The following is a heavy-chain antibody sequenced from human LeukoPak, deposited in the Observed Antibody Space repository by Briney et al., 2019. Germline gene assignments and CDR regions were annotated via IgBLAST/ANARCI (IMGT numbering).Heavy chain of an antibody. CDR3: ARDMGGASVSFDY. V-gene: IGHV3-53*01. CDR1: GFTVSSNY. CDR2: IYTGDTT. D-gene: IGHD1-26*01. Sequence: SGGSLRLSCAASGFTVSSNYMNWVRQAPGKGLEWVSVIYTGDTTDYADSVKGRFTISRDNSKNTLYLQMNSLRAEDTAVYYRARDMGGASVSFDYWGQGALVTVSS. J-gene: IGHJ4*02.